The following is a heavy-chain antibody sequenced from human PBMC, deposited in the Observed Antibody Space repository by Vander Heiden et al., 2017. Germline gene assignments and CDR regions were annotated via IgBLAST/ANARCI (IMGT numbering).Heavy chain of an antibody. CDR2: IYYSGST. CDR1: GGSISSSSYY. V-gene: IGHV4-39*07. J-gene: IGHJ4*02. CDR3: ARVGDILTGYYHYYFDY. D-gene: IGHD3-9*01. Sequence: QLQLQESGPGLVKPSETLSLTCTVSGGSISSSSYYWGWIRQPPGKGLEWIGSIYYSGSTYYNPSLKSRVTISVDTSKNQFSLKLSSVTAADTAVYYCARVGDILTGYYHYYFDYWGQGTLVTVSS.